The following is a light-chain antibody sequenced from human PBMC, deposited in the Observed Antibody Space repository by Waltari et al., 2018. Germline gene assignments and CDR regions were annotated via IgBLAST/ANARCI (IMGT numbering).Light chain of an antibody. CDR1: QSVSRD. Sequence: EIVLTQSPGTLSLSPGERVNLSCRASQSVSRDLSWYQPKPGQGPRLLMYGASNRATGIPGRFSGSGSETDFILTIRRLEPEDFAVYYCQHYVRLPVTFGQGTKVEIK. J-gene: IGKJ1*01. CDR3: QHYVRLPVT. CDR2: GAS. V-gene: IGKV3-20*01.